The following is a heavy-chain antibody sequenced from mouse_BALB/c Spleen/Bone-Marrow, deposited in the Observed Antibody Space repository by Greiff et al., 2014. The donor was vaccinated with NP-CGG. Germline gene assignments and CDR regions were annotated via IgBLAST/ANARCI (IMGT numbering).Heavy chain of an antibody. V-gene: IGHV14-3*02. J-gene: IGHJ4*01. Sequence: VQLQQSGAELVKPGASVKLSCTASGFNIKDTYMHWVKQRPEQGLEWVGRIDPANGNTKYDPKFQGKATITADTSSNTAYLQRSSLTSEDTAVYYCARWEYDAMDYWGQGTSVTVSS. CDR2: IDPANGNT. CDR1: GFNIKDTY. CDR3: ARWEYDAMDY. D-gene: IGHD4-1*01.